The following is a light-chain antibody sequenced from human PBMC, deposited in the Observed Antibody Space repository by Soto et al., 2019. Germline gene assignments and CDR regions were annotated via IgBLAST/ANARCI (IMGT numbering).Light chain of an antibody. CDR3: QHYNSYSEA. CDR1: QTISSW. CDR2: KAS. Sequence: DIPLTQSPSTLSGSVGDRVTIXYRASQTISSWLAWYQQKPGKAPKLLIYKASTLKSGVPSRFSGSGSGTEFTLTISSLQPDDFATYYCQHYNSYSEAFGQGTKVDIK. J-gene: IGKJ1*01. V-gene: IGKV1-5*03.